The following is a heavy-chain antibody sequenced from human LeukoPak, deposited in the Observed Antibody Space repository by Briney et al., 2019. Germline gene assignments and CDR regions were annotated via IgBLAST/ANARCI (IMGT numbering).Heavy chain of an antibody. CDR1: GGSISSYY. V-gene: IGHV4-59*01. CDR3: ARGTMVRGVIDHYYFDC. D-gene: IGHD3-10*01. Sequence: KPSETLSLTCTVSGGSISSYYWSWIRQPPGKGLEWIGYIYYSGSTNYNPSLKSRVTISVDTSKNQFSLKLSSVTAADTAVYYCARGTMVRGVIDHYYFDCWGQGTLVTVSS. J-gene: IGHJ4*02. CDR2: IYYSGST.